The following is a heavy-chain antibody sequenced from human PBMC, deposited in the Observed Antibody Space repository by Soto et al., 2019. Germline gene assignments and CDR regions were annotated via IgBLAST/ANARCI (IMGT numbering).Heavy chain of an antibody. CDR3: AKDLVAGTIDY. D-gene: IGHD6-19*01. CDR2: ISYDGSNK. CDR1: GFTFSSYG. Sequence: QVQLVESGGGVVQPGRSLRLSCAASGFTFSSYGMHWVRQAPGKGLEWVAVISYDGSNKYYADSVKGRFTISRDNSKNTLYLQMNSLRAEDTAVYYCAKDLVAGTIDYWDQGTLVIVSS. J-gene: IGHJ4*02. V-gene: IGHV3-30*18.